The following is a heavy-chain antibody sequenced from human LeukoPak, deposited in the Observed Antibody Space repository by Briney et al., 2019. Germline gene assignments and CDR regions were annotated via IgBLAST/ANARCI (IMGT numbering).Heavy chain of an antibody. CDR3: ARVSVAGPLRY. D-gene: IGHD6-19*01. CDR2: IYTSGST. J-gene: IGHJ4*02. Sequence: SETLSLTCTVSGGSIRSYYWNWIRQPAGKGLEWIGRIYTSGSTNYNPSLKSRLTMSVDTSKNQFSLKLSSVTAADTAVYYCARVSVAGPLRYWGQGTLVTVSS. V-gene: IGHV4-4*07. CDR1: GGSIRSYY.